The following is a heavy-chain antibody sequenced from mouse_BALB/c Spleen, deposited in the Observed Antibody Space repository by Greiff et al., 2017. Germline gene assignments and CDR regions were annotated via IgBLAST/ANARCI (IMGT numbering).Heavy chain of an antibody. CDR1: GFTFSDYY. CDR3: ARRPSVVSLDY. Sequence: DVMLVESGGGLVKPGGSLKLSCAASGFTFSDYYMYWVRQTPEKRLEWVATISDGGSYTYYPDSVKGRFTISRDNAKNNLYLQMSSLKSEDTAMYYCARRPSVVSLDYWGQGTSVTVSS. D-gene: IGHD1-1*01. J-gene: IGHJ4*01. V-gene: IGHV5-4*02. CDR2: ISDGGSYT.